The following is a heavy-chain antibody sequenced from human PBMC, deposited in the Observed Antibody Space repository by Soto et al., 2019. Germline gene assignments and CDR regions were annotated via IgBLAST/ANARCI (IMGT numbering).Heavy chain of an antibody. V-gene: IGHV3-21*01. J-gene: IGHJ6*02. CDR2: IGTTSKYI. Sequence: EVQLVESGGGLVKPGGSLRLSCVASGFNFSSYSMNWVRQAPGKGLEWVSSIGTTSKYIYYADSVKGRFTISRDNAKNSLYLQMNSLRAEDTSVYQCARDGWDGYNFGLDVWGHGTTVTVSS. CDR3: ARDGWDGYNFGLDV. CDR1: GFNFSSYS. D-gene: IGHD5-12*01.